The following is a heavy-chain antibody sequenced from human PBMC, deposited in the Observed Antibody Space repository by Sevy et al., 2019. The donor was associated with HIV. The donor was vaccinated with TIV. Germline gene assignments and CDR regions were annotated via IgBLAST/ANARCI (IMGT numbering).Heavy chain of an antibody. Sequence: KQSQTLSLTCVISGDSVSSKSAAWNWIRQSPSRGLEWLGRTYYRSKWYNDYAVSVKSRISIKPDTSKNQFSLQLNSVTPEDTAVYYCARSPTRSTSPNWFDPWGQGTLVTVSS. CDR1: GDSVSSKSAA. CDR2: TYYRSKWYN. V-gene: IGHV6-1*01. J-gene: IGHJ5*02. D-gene: IGHD2-2*01. CDR3: ARSPTRSTSPNWFDP.